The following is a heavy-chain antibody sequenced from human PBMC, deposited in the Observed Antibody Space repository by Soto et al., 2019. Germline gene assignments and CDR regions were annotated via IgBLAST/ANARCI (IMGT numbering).Heavy chain of an antibody. Sequence: PGGSLRLSCAASGFTFSSYAMSWVRQAPGKGLEWVSAISGSGGSTYYADSVKGRFTISRDNSKNTLYLQMNSLRAEDTAVYYCAKFSSALYSSSAYLDYWGQGTLVTVSS. V-gene: IGHV3-23*01. CDR2: ISGSGGST. J-gene: IGHJ4*02. CDR1: GFTFSSYA. D-gene: IGHD6-6*01. CDR3: AKFSSALYSSSAYLDY.